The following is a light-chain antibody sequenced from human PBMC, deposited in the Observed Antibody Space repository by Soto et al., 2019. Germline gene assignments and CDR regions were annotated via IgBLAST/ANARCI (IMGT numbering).Light chain of an antibody. V-gene: IGKV1-39*01. Sequence: DIQMTQSPSSLSASVGDRVTITCRASQSISTYLNWYKQEPGKAPKLLIYAASTLQSGVPSRFSGSGSGTDLTLTISSRQPDDFATYYCQQSHSLPYTFGQGTKLEIK. J-gene: IGKJ2*01. CDR3: QQSHSLPYT. CDR1: QSISTY. CDR2: AAS.